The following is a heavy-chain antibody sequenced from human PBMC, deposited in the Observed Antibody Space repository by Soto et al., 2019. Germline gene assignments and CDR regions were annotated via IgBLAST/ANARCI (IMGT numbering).Heavy chain of an antibody. CDR2: ISYDGSNK. D-gene: IGHD2-2*01. J-gene: IGHJ4*02. V-gene: IGHV3-30-3*01. CDR3: ARGPSSLTRFDY. CDR1: GFTFSSYA. Sequence: GGSLRLSCAASGFTFSSYAMHWVRQAPGKGLEWVAVISYDGSNKYYADSVKGRFTISRDNSKNTLYLQMNSLRAEDTAVYYCARGPSSLTRFDYWGQGTLVTAPQ.